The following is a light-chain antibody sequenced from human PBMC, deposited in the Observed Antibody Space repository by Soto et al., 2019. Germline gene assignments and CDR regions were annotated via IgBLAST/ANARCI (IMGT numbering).Light chain of an antibody. V-gene: IGLV2-14*01. J-gene: IGLJ1*01. CDR3: SSYTSSSTGV. CDR2: DVS. Sequence: QSALTQPASVSGSPGQSITISCTGTSSDVGGYNYVSWYQQHPDKAPKLIIFDVSDRPSGVSNRFSGSKSGNTASLTIFGLQAEDEADYYCSSYTSSSTGVFGTGTKVTVL. CDR1: SSDVGGYNY.